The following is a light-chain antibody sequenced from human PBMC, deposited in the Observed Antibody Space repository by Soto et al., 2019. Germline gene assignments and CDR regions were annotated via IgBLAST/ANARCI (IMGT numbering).Light chain of an antibody. CDR2: RAS. J-gene: IGKJ1*01. Sequence: DIQMTQSPSSLSASVGDSVTISCRASQSISASLNWYQQKPGAAPRLLISRASSVMSGVPPRFSGRGSGRDFTLTISSLRPEDIGTYSCQQSYSSPWTFGPGTKVDIK. V-gene: IGKV1-39*01. CDR1: QSISAS. CDR3: QQSYSSPWT.